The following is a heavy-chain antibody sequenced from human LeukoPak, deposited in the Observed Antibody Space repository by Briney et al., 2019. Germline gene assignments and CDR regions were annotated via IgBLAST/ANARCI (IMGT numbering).Heavy chain of an antibody. V-gene: IGHV3-74*01. CDR3: ARVLLIGYDTPGLDY. Sequence: GGSLRLSCAASGFTFSTYWMHWVRQAPGKGLVWVSRTKSDGSSTSYADSVKGRFTISRDNAKNTLYLQMNSLRAEDTAVYYCARVLLIGYDTPGLDYWGQGTLVTVSS. D-gene: IGHD3-16*01. CDR1: GFTFSTYW. J-gene: IGHJ4*02. CDR2: TKSDGSST.